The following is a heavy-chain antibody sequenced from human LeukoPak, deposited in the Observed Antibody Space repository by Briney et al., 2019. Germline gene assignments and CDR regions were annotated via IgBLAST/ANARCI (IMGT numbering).Heavy chain of an antibody. J-gene: IGHJ3*02. V-gene: IGHV4-59*12. D-gene: IGHD6-6*01. Sequence: SETLSLTCTVSGGSISNYYWSWIRQPPGQGLEWIGYIYHSGSTYYNPSLKSRVTISVDRSKNQFSLKLSSVTAADTAVYYCARKAIGSSSSLRQRLDAFDIWGQGTMVTVSS. CDR3: ARKAIGSSSSLRQRLDAFDI. CDR2: IYHSGST. CDR1: GGSISNYY.